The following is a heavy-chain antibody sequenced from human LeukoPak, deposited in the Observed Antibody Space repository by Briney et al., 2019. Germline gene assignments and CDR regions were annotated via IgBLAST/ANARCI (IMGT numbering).Heavy chain of an antibody. D-gene: IGHD2-21*02. J-gene: IGHJ4*02. Sequence: ASVKVSCKASGGTFSSYAISWVRQAPGQGLEWMGGIIPIFGTANYAQKFQGRVTITADESTSTAYMELSSLRSEDTAVYYCARHPPGGVTGGGNFDYWGQGTLVTVSS. CDR3: ARHPPGGVTGGGNFDY. CDR2: IIPIFGTA. V-gene: IGHV1-69*13. CDR1: GGTFSSYA.